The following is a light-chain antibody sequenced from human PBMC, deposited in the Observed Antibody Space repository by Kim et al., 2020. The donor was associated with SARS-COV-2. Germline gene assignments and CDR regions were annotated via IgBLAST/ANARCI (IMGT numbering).Light chain of an antibody. CDR3: QQSHTAPLLT. J-gene: IGKJ4*01. CDR2: AAS. V-gene: IGKV1-39*01. Sequence: DFQMTQSPSSLAASVGDRVTIACRASQTISTYLNWYQQKPGKAPKLLIYAASSLQSGVPSRFSGSGSGTDFTLTISSLQPEDFGTYYCQQSHTAPLLTFGGGTKVDIK. CDR1: QTISTY.